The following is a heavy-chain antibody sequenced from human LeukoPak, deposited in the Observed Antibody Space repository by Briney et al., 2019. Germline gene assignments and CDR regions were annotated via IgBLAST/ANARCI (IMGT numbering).Heavy chain of an antibody. J-gene: IGHJ4*02. Sequence: GGSLRLSCAASGFTFSSYWMPWVRQAPGKGLVWVSRINSDGSSTSYADSVKGRFTISRDNAKNTLYLQMNSLRAEDTAVYYCARVYGSGWTNPIDYWGQGTLVTVSS. CDR1: GFTFSSYW. CDR2: INSDGSST. CDR3: ARVYGSGWTNPIDY. V-gene: IGHV3-74*01. D-gene: IGHD6-19*01.